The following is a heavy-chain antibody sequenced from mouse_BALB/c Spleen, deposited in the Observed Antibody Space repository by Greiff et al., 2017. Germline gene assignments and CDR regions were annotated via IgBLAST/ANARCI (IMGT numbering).Heavy chain of an antibody. D-gene: IGHD2-4*01. Sequence: VQLQQSGAELVKPGASVKLSCTASGFNITDTYMHWVKQRPEQGLEWIGRIDPANGNTKYDPKFQGKATITADTSSNTAYLQLSSLTSEDTAVYYYAGSKTSYYEYVLAYWGQGTLVTVSA. CDR2: IDPANGNT. CDR3: AGSKTSYYEYVLAY. V-gene: IGHV14-3*02. CDR1: GFNITDTY. J-gene: IGHJ3*01.